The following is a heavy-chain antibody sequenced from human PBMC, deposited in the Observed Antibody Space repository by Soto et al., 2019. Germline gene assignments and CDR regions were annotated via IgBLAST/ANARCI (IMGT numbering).Heavy chain of an antibody. Sequence: QVQLVESGGGVVQPGRSLRLSCAASGFTFSSYAMHWVRQAPGKGLEWVAVISYDGSNKYYADSVKGRFTISRDNSKNTLYLQMNSLRGEDTAVYYCARVYGDYWYFDLWGRGTLVTVSS. CDR3: ARVYGDYWYFDL. D-gene: IGHD4-17*01. CDR1: GFTFSSYA. CDR2: ISYDGSNK. J-gene: IGHJ2*01. V-gene: IGHV3-30-3*01.